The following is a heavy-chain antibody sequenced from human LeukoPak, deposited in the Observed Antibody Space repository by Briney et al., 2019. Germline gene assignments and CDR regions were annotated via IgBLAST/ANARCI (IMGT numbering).Heavy chain of an antibody. Sequence: SETLSLTCTVSGGSMSPYHWGWIRQPPGKGLEWTGYIYYSGSTNYNPSLKSRVTISVATSKNQFSLKLSSVTAADTAVYYCARGGYSYGHGRYYFDYWGQGTLVTVSS. D-gene: IGHD5-18*01. CDR2: IYYSGST. CDR1: GGSMSPYH. V-gene: IGHV4-59*12. J-gene: IGHJ4*02. CDR3: ARGGYSYGHGRYYFDY.